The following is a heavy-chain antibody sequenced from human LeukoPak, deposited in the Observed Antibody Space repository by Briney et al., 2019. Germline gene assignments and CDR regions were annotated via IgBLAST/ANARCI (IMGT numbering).Heavy chain of an antibody. CDR1: GFTFSRHG. Sequence: GGSLRLPCAASGFTFSRHGMHWVRQAPGKGLEWVAVIWYDGSNTYYVDSVKGRFTISRDNSKNTLYLQMNSLRVEDTAVYYCGRDSRSILIDVWGQGTPVTISS. CDR2: IWYDGSNT. J-gene: IGHJ4*02. V-gene: IGHV3-33*01. CDR3: GRDSRSILIDV. D-gene: IGHD3-3*01.